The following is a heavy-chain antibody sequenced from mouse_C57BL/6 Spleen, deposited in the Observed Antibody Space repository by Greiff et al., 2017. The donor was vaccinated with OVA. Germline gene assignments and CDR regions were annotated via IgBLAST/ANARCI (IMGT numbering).Heavy chain of an antibody. CDR3: ARLYYDCGFAY. V-gene: IGHV1-82*01. CDR2: IYPGDGDT. Sequence: VQLQQSGPELVKPGASVKISCKASGYAFSSSWMNWVKQRPGKGLEWIGRIYPGDGDTNYNGKFKGKATLTADKSSSTAYMQLSSLTSEDSAVYFCARLYYDCGFAYWGQGTLVTVSA. J-gene: IGHJ3*01. CDR1: GYAFSSSW. D-gene: IGHD2-4*01.